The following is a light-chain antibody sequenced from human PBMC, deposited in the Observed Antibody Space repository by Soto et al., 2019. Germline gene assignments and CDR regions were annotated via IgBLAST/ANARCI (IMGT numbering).Light chain of an antibody. CDR2: GAS. CDR1: QSVSSN. V-gene: IGKV3-15*01. J-gene: IGKJ1*01. Sequence: EIVMTQSPGTLSVSPGERATLSCRASQSVSSNLAWYQQKPGQAPRLLIYGASSRATGIPARFSGSRSGTEFTLTNSSLQSEDFAVYYCQQYNNWPLTFGQGTKVEIK. CDR3: QQYNNWPLT.